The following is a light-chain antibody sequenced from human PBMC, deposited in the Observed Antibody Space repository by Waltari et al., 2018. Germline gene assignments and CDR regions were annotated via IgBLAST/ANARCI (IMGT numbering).Light chain of an antibody. CDR1: SSNIGSNA. Sequence: QSVLTQPPSASGTPGQRVTISCSGSSSNIGSNAVNWYQQLPGTAPKLLIYSNNKRPSGVPDRFSGSKSGTSASLAISGLLSQDEADYYCAAWDGSLDGSWVFGGGTKLTVL. CDR2: SNN. V-gene: IGLV1-44*01. J-gene: IGLJ3*02. CDR3: AAWDGSLDGSWV.